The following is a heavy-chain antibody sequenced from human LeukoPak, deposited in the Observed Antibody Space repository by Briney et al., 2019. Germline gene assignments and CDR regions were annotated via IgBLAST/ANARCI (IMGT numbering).Heavy chain of an antibody. J-gene: IGHJ4*02. CDR2: ISYDGSNK. Sequence: PGGSLRLSCAASGFTFSSYAMHWVRQAPGKGLEWVAVISYDGSNKYYADSVKGRFTISRDNSKNTLYLQMNSLRAEDTAVYYCARGSIVGATFGWIFDYWGQGTLVTVSS. CDR1: GFTFSSYA. D-gene: IGHD1-26*01. V-gene: IGHV3-30*01. CDR3: ARGSIVGATFGWIFDY.